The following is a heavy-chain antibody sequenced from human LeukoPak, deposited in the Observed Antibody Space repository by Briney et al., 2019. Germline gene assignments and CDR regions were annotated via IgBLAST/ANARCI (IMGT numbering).Heavy chain of an antibody. Sequence: GGSLRLSCAASGFTVSSNYMSWVRQAPGKGLEWVSVIYSGGSTYYADSVKGRFTISRDNSKNTLYLQMNSLRAEDTAVYCCAIEPGIAAPGKDYWGQGTLVTVSS. J-gene: IGHJ4*02. D-gene: IGHD6-13*01. CDR3: AIEPGIAAPGKDY. CDR2: IYSGGST. V-gene: IGHV3-66*02. CDR1: GFTVSSNY.